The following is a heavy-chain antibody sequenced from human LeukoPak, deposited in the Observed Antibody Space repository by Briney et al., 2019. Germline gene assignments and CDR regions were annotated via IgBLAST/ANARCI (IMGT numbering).Heavy chain of an antibody. Sequence: GESLKVSCKASGYTFTSYGISWVRQAPGQGLEWMGWISAYNGNTNYAQKLQGRVTMTTDTSTSTAYVELRSLRSDDTAVYYCARARYDYVWGSYRDYDYWGQGTLVTVSS. J-gene: IGHJ4*02. V-gene: IGHV1-18*01. D-gene: IGHD3-16*02. CDR2: ISAYNGNT. CDR3: ARARYDYVWGSYRDYDY. CDR1: GYTFTSYG.